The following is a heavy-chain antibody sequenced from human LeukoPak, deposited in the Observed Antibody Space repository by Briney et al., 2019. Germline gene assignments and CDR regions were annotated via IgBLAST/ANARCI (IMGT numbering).Heavy chain of an antibody. CDR3: AREQSTYYYYYYMDV. D-gene: IGHD5/OR15-5a*01. J-gene: IGHJ6*03. Sequence: GSLRLFCAASGFTFSSYAMHWVRQAPGKGLEWVAVISYDGSNKYYADSVKGRFTISRDNSKNTLYLQMNSLRAEGTAVYYCAREQSTYYYYYYMDVWGKGTTVTVSS. V-gene: IGHV3-30*01. CDR1: GFTFSSYA. CDR2: ISYDGSNK.